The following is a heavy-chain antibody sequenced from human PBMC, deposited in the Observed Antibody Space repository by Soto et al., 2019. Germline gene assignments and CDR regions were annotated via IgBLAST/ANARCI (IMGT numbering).Heavy chain of an antibody. J-gene: IGHJ6*02. D-gene: IGHD5-18*01. V-gene: IGHV1-69*01. CDR2: VIPLFDTA. CDR3: ATGGHNDGYNFYHGMDV. CDR1: GGIFTNNA. Sequence: QVQVVQSGAEVKKPGSSVKVSCKVSGGIFTNNAISWVRQAPGQGLEWLGGVIPLFDTAYYAQIFRGRLRISADGDKPTAYMELSGLTSADTAVYFCATGGHNDGYNFYHGMDVWGQGTTVTVS.